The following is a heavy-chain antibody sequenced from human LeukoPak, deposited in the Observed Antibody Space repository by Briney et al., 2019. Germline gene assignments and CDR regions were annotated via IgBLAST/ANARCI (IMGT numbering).Heavy chain of an antibody. J-gene: IGHJ4*02. D-gene: IGHD5-24*01. Sequence: QAGGSLRLSCAASGFTFSSYAMYWVRQAPGKGLEWVAVISYDGSDKFYADSVKGRFTISRDSSKNTLYLQMNSLRAEDTAVYYCAKGGDGYNYLLLWYWGQGTLVTVSS. CDR2: ISYDGSDK. CDR3: AKGGDGYNYLLLWY. CDR1: GFTFSSYA. V-gene: IGHV3-30*04.